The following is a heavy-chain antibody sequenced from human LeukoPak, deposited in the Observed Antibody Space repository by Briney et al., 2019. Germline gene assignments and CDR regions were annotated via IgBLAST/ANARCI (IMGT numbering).Heavy chain of an antibody. J-gene: IGHJ6*03. D-gene: IGHD2-2*01. Sequence: PGGSLRLSCAASGFTFSSYGMHWVRQAPGKGLEWVAFIRYDGSNKYYADSVKGRFTISRDNSKNTLYLQMNSLRAEDTAVYYCAKLIVSVVVPAAPGDYYYYMDVWGKGTTVTVSS. CDR3: AKLIVSVVVPAAPGDYYYYMDV. CDR2: IRYDGSNK. V-gene: IGHV3-30*02. CDR1: GFTFSSYG.